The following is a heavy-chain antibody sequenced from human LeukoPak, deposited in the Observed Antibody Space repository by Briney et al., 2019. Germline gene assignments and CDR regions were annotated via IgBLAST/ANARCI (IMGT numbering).Heavy chain of an antibody. J-gene: IGHJ4*02. CDR3: AKDMGIRYYYDSSGYYPSDY. Sequence: GGSLRLSCAASGFTFSSYAMSWVRQAPGKGLEWVSNISGSGGGGSTYYADSGKGRFTISRDNSKNTLYLQMNSLRAEDTAVYYCAKDMGIRYYYDSSGYYPSDYWGQGTLVTVSS. CDR1: GFTFSSYA. V-gene: IGHV3-23*01. CDR2: ISGSGGGGST. D-gene: IGHD3-22*01.